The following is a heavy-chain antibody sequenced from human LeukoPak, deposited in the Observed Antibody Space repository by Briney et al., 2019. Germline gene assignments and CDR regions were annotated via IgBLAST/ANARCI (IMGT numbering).Heavy chain of an antibody. CDR1: GFTFSSYK. CDR3: ARVLFHSLAVFDY. J-gene: IGHJ4*02. Sequence: GESLKISCAASGFTFSSYKMIWVRQAPGKGLEWVSYITTSGTTTYYADSLKGRFTISRDNAKNSLYLQMNSLRAEDTAVYYCARVLFHSLAVFDYWGQGTLVTVSS. CDR2: ITTSGTTT. D-gene: IGHD2/OR15-2a*01. V-gene: IGHV3-48*03.